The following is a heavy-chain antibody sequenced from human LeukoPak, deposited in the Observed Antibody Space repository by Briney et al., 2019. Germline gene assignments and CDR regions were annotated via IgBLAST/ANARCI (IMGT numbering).Heavy chain of an antibody. J-gene: IGHJ4*02. CDR1: GYSISSGYY. CDR3: ARDRDGSGSYYQPLFDY. CDR2: IYHSGST. D-gene: IGHD3-10*01. Sequence: PSETLPLTCAVSGYSISSGYYWGWIRQPPGKGLEWIGSIYHSGSTYYNPSLKSRVTISVDTSKNQLSLKLSSVTAADTAVYYCARDRDGSGSYYQPLFDYWGQGTLVTVSS. V-gene: IGHV4-38-2*02.